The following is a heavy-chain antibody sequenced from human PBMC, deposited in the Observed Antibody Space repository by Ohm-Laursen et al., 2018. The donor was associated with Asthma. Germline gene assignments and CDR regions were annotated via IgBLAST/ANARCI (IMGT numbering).Heavy chain of an antibody. CDR3: ARGLGGIHRWLSYQIDK. CDR2: MSFDGTNK. V-gene: IGHV3-30-3*01. J-gene: IGHJ4*02. D-gene: IGHD5-18*01. Sequence: SLRLSCTATGFNFNSSAMHWVRQAPGKGLEWVAVMSFDGTNKYHAASVQGRFTISRDNSKSTLFLQMSSLRPEDTAVYYCARGLGGIHRWLSYQIDKWGQGTQVTVSS. CDR1: GFNFNSSA.